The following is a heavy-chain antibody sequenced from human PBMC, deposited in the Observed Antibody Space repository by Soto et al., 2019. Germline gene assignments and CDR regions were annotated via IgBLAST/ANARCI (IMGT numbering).Heavy chain of an antibody. D-gene: IGHD4-17*01. J-gene: IGHJ4*02. CDR2: ISYDGSNK. CDR1: GFTFSNYA. Sequence: QVQLVESGGGVVQPGTSLRLSCVASGFTFSNYAMNWVRQAPGKGLEWVAVISYDGSNKYYADSVKGRISISRDNSRNTLYLQMNNLRAEHTAMYYCARDLGNNYGSFAYWGQGTLVTVSS. V-gene: IGHV3-30-3*01. CDR3: ARDLGNNYGSFAY.